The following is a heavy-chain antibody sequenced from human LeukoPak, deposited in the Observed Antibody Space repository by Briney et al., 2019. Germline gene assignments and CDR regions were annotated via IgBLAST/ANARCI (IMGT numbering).Heavy chain of an antibody. D-gene: IGHD2-2*01. CDR3: ARGGDIVVVPAAMAFDY. J-gene: IGHJ4*02. V-gene: IGHV3-48*04. CDR1: DFIFSSYA. Sequence: GGSLRLSCVVSDFIFSSYAMSWVRQVPGKGLEWVSYISSSGSTLYYAASVKGPFNISRDNAKNSLYLQMNSLRAEDTAVYYCARGGDIVVVPAAMAFDYWGQGTLVTVSS. CDR2: ISSSGSTL.